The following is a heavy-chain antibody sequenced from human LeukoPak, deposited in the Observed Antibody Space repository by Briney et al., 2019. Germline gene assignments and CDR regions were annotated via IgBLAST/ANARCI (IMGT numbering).Heavy chain of an antibody. J-gene: IGHJ3*01. CDR1: GFTVSSNY. Sequence: GGSLRLSCAASGFTVSSNYMSWVRQAPGKGLEWVSVIYSGGSTYYADSVKGRFTISRDNAKSSLFLQMNSLRAEDTAVYYCARGLTYYYDSSPGVWGQGTMVTVSS. V-gene: IGHV3-53*01. D-gene: IGHD3-22*01. CDR2: IYSGGST. CDR3: ARGLTYYYDSSPGV.